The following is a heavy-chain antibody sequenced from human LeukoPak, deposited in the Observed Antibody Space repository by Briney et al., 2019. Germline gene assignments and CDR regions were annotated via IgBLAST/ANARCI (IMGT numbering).Heavy chain of an antibody. D-gene: IGHD2-15*01. J-gene: IGHJ4*02. CDR2: IKQDGSEK. CDR1: GFTFSSYW. V-gene: IGHV3-7*03. CDR3: ARGGPYCSGGSCAVRY. Sequence: GGSLRLSCAASGFTFSSYWMSGVRQAPGKGLEWVANIKQDGSEKYYVDSVKGRFTISRDNAKNPLYLQMNSLRAEDTAVYYCARGGPYCSGGSCAVRYWGQGTLVTVSS.